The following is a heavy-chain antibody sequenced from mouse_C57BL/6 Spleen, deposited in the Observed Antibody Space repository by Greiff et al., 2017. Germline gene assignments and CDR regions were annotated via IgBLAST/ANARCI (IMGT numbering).Heavy chain of an antibody. CDR3: ARWGDGYAWFAY. CDR1: GYTFTSYW. Sequence: QVQLQQPGAELVRPGSSVKLSCKASGYTFTSYWMHWVKQRPIQGLEWIGNIDPSDSETPYNQKFKDKATLTVDKSSSTAYMQLSSLTSEDSAVYCCARWGDGYAWFAYWGQGTLVTVSA. V-gene: IGHV1-52*01. D-gene: IGHD2-3*01. J-gene: IGHJ3*01. CDR2: IDPSDSET.